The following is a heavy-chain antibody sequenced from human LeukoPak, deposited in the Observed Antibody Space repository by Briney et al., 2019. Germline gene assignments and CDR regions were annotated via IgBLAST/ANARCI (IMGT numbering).Heavy chain of an antibody. J-gene: IGHJ4*02. CDR3: ARGQQLASN. V-gene: IGHV1-2*02. Sequence: ASVKVSCKASGYTFTVYYMYWVRQAPGQGLEWMGWINPNSGGTNYAQKFQGRVTMTREMSISTAYMELSRLRSDDTAVYYCARGQQLASNWGQGTLVTVSS. CDR1: GYTFTVYY. D-gene: IGHD6-13*01. CDR2: INPNSGGT.